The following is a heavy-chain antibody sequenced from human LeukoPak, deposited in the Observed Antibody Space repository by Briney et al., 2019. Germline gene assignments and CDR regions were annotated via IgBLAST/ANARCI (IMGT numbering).Heavy chain of an antibody. D-gene: IGHD3-10*01. V-gene: IGHV4-59*01. Sequence: PSETLSLTCTVSGGSISSYYWSWIRQPPGKGLEWIGYIYYSGSTNYNPSLKSRVTISVDTSKNQFSLKLSSVTAADTAVYYCARLRGYPWGFDYWGQGTPVTVSS. J-gene: IGHJ4*02. CDR1: GGSISSYY. CDR3: ARLRGYPWGFDY. CDR2: IYYSGST.